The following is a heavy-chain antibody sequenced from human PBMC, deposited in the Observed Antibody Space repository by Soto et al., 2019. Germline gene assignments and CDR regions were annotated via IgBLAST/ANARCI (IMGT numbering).Heavy chain of an antibody. V-gene: IGHV4-31*03. CDR3: ARVWCSGTSCYDIFDY. Sequence: TLSLTFTVSGDSIMRDSYYWNFIRQHPGKGLEWIGYIYYSGTTAYNPSLKTRVTISPDTSKNQFSLKLSSVTAADTAAYYCARVWCSGTSCYDIFDYWGQGTVVTVSS. D-gene: IGHD2-2*01. J-gene: IGHJ4*02. CDR2: IYYSGTT. CDR1: GDSIMRDSYY.